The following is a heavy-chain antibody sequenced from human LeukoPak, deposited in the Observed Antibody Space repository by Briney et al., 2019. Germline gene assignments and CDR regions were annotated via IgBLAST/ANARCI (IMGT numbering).Heavy chain of an antibody. CDR3: ARVASSSSDDAFDI. CDR1: GGSISSGDYY. V-gene: IGHV4-30-4*08. Sequence: SETLSLTCSVSGGSISSGDYYWSWIRQPPGKGLEWIGYIYYSGSTYYNPSLKSRVTISVDTSKNQFSLKLSSVTAADTAVYYCARVASSSSDDAFDIWGQGTMVTVSS. J-gene: IGHJ3*02. D-gene: IGHD6-6*01. CDR2: IYYSGST.